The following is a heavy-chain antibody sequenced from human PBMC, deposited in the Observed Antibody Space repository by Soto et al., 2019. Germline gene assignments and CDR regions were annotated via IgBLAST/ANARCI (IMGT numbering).Heavy chain of an antibody. V-gene: IGHV1-69*01. Sequence: QVQLVQSGPEVKKPGSSVKVSCKVSGGPFSTLSISWVRQAPGQGLMWMGGIIPIFDATNYAQMFQGRVTITADDSTSTAYMELSSLRSDDTAVYYCARDFPNRSGRVWGPGTLVTVSS. D-gene: IGHD3-10*01. CDR3: ARDFPNRSGRV. CDR1: GGPFSTLS. CDR2: IIPIFDAT. J-gene: IGHJ4*02.